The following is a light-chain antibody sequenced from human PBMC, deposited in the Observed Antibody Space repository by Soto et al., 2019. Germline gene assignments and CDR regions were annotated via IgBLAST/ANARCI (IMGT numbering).Light chain of an antibody. CDR2: DAS. Sequence: DIQMTQSPSTLSGSVGDRVTITCRASQTISSWLAWYQQKPGKAPKLLIYDASSLESGVQSRFSGSGSGTEFTLTISSLQPDDFATYYCQQYYSYSRTFGRGTKVDIK. CDR3: QQYYSYSRT. CDR1: QTISSW. V-gene: IGKV1-5*01. J-gene: IGKJ1*01.